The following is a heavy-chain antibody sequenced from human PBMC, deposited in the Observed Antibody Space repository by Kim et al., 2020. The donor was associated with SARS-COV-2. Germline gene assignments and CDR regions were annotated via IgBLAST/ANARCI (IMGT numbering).Heavy chain of an antibody. J-gene: IGHJ6*01. D-gene: IGHD3-10*01. CDR2: INHSGST. V-gene: IGHV4-34*01. CDR3: ARGRGRGVIRSYDYYYG. Sequence: SETLSLTCAVYGGSFSGYYWSWIRKPPGKGLEWIGEINHSGSTNYNPSLKIRVTISVDTSKNQFSLTLSSVTAAATAVYYCARGRGRGVIRSYDYYYG. CDR1: GGSFSGYY.